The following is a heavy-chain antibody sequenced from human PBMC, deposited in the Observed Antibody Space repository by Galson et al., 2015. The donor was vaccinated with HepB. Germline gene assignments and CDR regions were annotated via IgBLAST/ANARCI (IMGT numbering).Heavy chain of an antibody. CDR3: ARDGLRFLEWLLYRQDRMDV. V-gene: IGHV1-2*02. D-gene: IGHD3-3*01. Sequence: SVKVSCKASGYTFTGYYMHWVRQAPGQGLEWMGLINPNGGGTNYAQTFQGRVTMTRDTSISTAYMELSRLRSDAPAVYYCARDGLRFLEWLLYRQDRMDVWGQGTPVTVPS. CDR1: GYTFTGYY. J-gene: IGHJ6*02. CDR2: INPNGGGT.